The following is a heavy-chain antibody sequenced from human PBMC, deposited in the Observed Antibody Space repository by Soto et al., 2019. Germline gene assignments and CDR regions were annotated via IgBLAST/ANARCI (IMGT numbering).Heavy chain of an antibody. V-gene: IGHV1-69*01. Sequence: QVQLVQSGAEVQKPGSSVKVSCKASGGTFSSYAISWVRQAPGQGLEWMGGIIPIFGTANYAQKFQGRVTITADESTSTAYMELSSLRSEDTAVYYCARPRYCGGDCYAEYFQHWGQGTLVTVSS. CDR2: IIPIFGTA. D-gene: IGHD2-21*02. CDR3: ARPRYCGGDCYAEYFQH. J-gene: IGHJ1*01. CDR1: GGTFSSYA.